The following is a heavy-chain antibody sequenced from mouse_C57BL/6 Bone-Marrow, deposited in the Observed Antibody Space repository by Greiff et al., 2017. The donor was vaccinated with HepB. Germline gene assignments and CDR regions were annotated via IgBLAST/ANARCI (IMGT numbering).Heavy chain of an antibody. D-gene: IGHD2-4*01. V-gene: IGHV1-81*01. CDR2: IYHRSGNT. CDR3: ARSPIYYDYDGY. CDR1: GYTFTSYG. J-gene: IGHJ2*01. Sequence: QVQLQQSGAELARPGASVKLSCKASGYTFTSYGISWVKQRTGQGLEWIGEIYHRSGNTYYNEKFKGKATLTTDKASSTAYMELRSLTSEDSAVYFCARSPIYYDYDGYWGQGTTLTVSS.